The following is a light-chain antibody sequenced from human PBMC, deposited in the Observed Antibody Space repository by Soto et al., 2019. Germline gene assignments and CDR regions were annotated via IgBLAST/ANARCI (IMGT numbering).Light chain of an antibody. V-gene: IGKV3-15*01. J-gene: IGKJ4*01. Sequence: EIVMTQSPATLSVSPGERATLSCRASQSVSYNLAWYQQKPGQGPRLLIYGAFTRATGIPARFSGSGSGTEFTLTISRLQSEDFGVYSCQQYKNWPPLTFGGGTKVEIK. CDR3: QQYKNWPPLT. CDR1: QSVSYN. CDR2: GAF.